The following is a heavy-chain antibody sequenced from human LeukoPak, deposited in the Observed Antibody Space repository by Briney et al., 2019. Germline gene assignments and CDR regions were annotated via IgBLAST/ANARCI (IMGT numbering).Heavy chain of an antibody. Sequence: ASVKVSCKASVCTFSSYAISWVRQAPGQGLEWMGGIIPIFGTANYAQKFQGRVKITADESTSTAYMELSSLRSEDTAVYYCAIGLAARQLYFDYWGQGTLVTVSS. D-gene: IGHD6-6*01. V-gene: IGHV1-69*13. CDR3: AIGLAARQLYFDY. J-gene: IGHJ4*02. CDR2: IIPIFGTA. CDR1: VCTFSSYA.